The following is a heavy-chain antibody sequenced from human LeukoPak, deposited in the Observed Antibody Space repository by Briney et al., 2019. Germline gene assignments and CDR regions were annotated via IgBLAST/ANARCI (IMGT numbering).Heavy chain of an antibody. J-gene: IGHJ4*02. CDR1: GFTFRSYA. D-gene: IGHD3-10*01. Sequence: GGSLRLSCAASGFTFRSYAMSWVRQAPGKGLEWVSGISGSGGSTYYADSVKGRFTISRDNSKNTLYLQMNSLRAEDTAVYYCAKPPRVGVRGYFDYWGQGTLVTVSS. CDR2: ISGSGGST. V-gene: IGHV3-23*01. CDR3: AKPPRVGVRGYFDY.